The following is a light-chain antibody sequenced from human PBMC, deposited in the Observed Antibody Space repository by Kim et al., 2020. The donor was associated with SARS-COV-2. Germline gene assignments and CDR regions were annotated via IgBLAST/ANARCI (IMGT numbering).Light chain of an antibody. CDR2: GKN. V-gene: IGLV3-19*01. CDR3: SSRDSSGYVI. Sequence: SSELTQDPALSVALGQTVRITCQGDSLRKHYGSWYQQKPGQAPILVISGKNNRPPGIPDRFSGTNSGNTASLTITGAQAEHEADYYCSSRDSSGYVIFGGGTQLTVL. CDR1: SLRKHY. J-gene: IGLJ2*01.